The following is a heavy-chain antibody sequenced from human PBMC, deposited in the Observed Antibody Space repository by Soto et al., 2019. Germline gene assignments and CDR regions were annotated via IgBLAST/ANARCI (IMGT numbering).Heavy chain of an antibody. D-gene: IGHD2-15*01. CDR2: IIPIFGTA. CDR3: AREGCSGGSCYSHYYYGMDV. V-gene: IGHV1-69*06. J-gene: IGHJ6*02. CDR1: GGTFSSYA. Sequence: SVKVSCKASGGTFSSYAISWVRQAPGQGLEWMGGIIPIFGTANYAQKFQGRVTITADKSTSTAYMELSSLRSEDTAVYYCAREGCSGGSCYSHYYYGMDVWGQGTTVTVS.